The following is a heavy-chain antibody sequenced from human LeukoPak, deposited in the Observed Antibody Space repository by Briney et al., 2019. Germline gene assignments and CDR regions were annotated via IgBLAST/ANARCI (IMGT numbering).Heavy chain of an antibody. J-gene: IGHJ5*02. D-gene: IGHD6-13*01. CDR1: GFTFSTYG. Sequence: GGSLRLSCAASGFTFSTYGMLWVRQAPGQGPEWVALIRYDGSNKYYADSVKGRFTISRDNSKNTLYLQMNSLRVEDTAMYYCARGIGHQLVRIWFDAWGQGTLVTVSS. CDR2: IRYDGSNK. V-gene: IGHV3-30*02. CDR3: ARGIGHQLVRIWFDA.